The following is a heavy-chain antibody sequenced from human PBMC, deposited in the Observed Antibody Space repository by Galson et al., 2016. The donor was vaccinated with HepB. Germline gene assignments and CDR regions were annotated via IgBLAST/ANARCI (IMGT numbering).Heavy chain of an antibody. CDR2: ISSRSKHM. D-gene: IGHD3-16*02. CDR1: GFSFNTYT. V-gene: IGHV3-21*01. CDR3: ARNLNVITSGGVTVTYAFDI. J-gene: IGHJ3*02. Sequence: SLRLSCAASGFSFNTYTMNWVRQAPGKGLEWVSSISSRSKHMYYADSLKGRFTISRDNTKNSLFLLMNSLRAEDTAVYYCARNLNVITSGGVTVTYAFDIWGQGTMVTVSS.